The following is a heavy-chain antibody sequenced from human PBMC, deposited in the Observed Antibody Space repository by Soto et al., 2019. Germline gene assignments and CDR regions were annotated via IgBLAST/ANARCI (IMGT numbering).Heavy chain of an antibody. Sequence: GGSLRLSCAASGFTFSDYGMHWVRQAPGKGLEWVAVIWFDGSNKYYADSVKGRFTLSRDNSKNTLYLQMNGLRAEDTSVFYCARDPSHGSGSYLDYWGQGTLVTVSS. CDR1: GFTFSDYG. CDR3: ARDPSHGSGSYLDY. J-gene: IGHJ4*02. V-gene: IGHV3-33*01. D-gene: IGHD3-10*01. CDR2: IWFDGSNK.